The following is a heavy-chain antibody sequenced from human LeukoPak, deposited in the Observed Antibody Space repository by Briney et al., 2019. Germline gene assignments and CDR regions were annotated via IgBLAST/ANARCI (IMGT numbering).Heavy chain of an antibody. CDR3: ASRRSKFGGLLDFDY. CDR2: IIHIFGTA. V-gene: IGHV1-69*06. D-gene: IGHD3-10*01. CDR1: GGTFSSYA. Sequence: APVKFSCQASGGTFSSYAISWVRQAPGQGLEWMGGIIHIFGTANYAQKFKGRVTITEDKSTSTTNRELSSLRSEDTAVYYCASRRSKFGGLLDFDYWGQGTLVTVSS. J-gene: IGHJ4*01.